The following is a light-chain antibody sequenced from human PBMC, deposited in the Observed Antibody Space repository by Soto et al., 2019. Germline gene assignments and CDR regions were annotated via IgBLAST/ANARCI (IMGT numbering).Light chain of an antibody. Sequence: EIVLTQSPGTLSLSPGERATLSCRASQTVRTNYLAWFQHKPGQAPRLLIYGASSSATGTPDRFSGSGSGTDFTLTITTLEPEDVAVYFCQQYSDSPLTFGGGTKVEIK. CDR3: QQYSDSPLT. CDR1: QTVRTNY. J-gene: IGKJ4*01. V-gene: IGKV3-20*01. CDR2: GAS.